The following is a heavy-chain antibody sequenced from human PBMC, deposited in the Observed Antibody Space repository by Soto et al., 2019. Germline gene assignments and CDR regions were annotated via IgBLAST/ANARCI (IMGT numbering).Heavy chain of an antibody. Sequence: SETLSLTCTVSGGSISSYYWSWIRQPPGQGLEWIGYIYYSGSTNYNPSLRSRVTISLDTSKKQFSLKLSSVTAADTAVYYCASNSYGYYFDYWGQGTLVTVSS. CDR2: IYYSGST. J-gene: IGHJ4*02. D-gene: IGHD5-18*01. CDR1: GGSISSYY. V-gene: IGHV4-59*08. CDR3: ASNSYGYYFDY.